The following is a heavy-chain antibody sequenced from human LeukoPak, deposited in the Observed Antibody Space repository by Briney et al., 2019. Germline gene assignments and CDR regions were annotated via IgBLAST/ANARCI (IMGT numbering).Heavy chain of an antibody. V-gene: IGHV5-51*01. Sequence: GESLKISCKGSGYSFTRKWIGWVRQMPGKGLEWMGIIYPGDSDTRYSPSFQGQVTISADKSISTAYLQWSSLKASDTAMYYCARLSGNTMFRGDMDVWGKGXTVTXSS. D-gene: IGHD3-10*01. J-gene: IGHJ6*03. CDR2: IYPGDSDT. CDR1: GYSFTRKW. CDR3: ARLSGNTMFRGDMDV.